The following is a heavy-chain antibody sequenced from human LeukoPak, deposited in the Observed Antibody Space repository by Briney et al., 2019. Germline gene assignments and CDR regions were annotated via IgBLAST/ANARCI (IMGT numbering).Heavy chain of an antibody. D-gene: IGHD1-26*01. V-gene: IGHV3-30*02. J-gene: IGHJ4*02. CDR3: VRDPPEREELFDY. CDR1: GFTFSNYG. CDR2: VRYDESTK. Sequence: GGSLRLSCAASGFTFSNYGMHWVRQAPGKGLEWVAFVRYDESTKFYADSVKGRFTISRDNPKNTLHLQMNSLRVEDTAVYYCVRDPPEREELFDYWGQGTLVTVSS.